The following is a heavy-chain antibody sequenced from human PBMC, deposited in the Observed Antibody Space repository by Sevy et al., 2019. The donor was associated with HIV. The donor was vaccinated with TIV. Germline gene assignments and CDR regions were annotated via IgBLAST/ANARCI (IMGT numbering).Heavy chain of an antibody. CDR1: GYTLTEFS. CDR3: ATTKEYYDSSGYPFDS. Sequence: ASVKVSCKVPGYTLTEFSMHWVRQAPGKGLEWMGTFDPEDGERIYSQKFQVRFTMTEDTSTHTGYMELNSLGSEDTAVYYCATTKEYYDSSGYPFDSWGQGTLVTVSS. D-gene: IGHD3-22*01. CDR2: FDPEDGER. V-gene: IGHV1-24*01. J-gene: IGHJ4*02.